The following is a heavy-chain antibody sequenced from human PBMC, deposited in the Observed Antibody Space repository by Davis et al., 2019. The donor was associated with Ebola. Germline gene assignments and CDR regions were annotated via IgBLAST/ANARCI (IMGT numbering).Heavy chain of an antibody. Sequence: GESLKISCSASGFTFSSHTMHWVRQAPGKGLEYVSVISSSGKTYYADSVKGRFTISRDNSQNNVYLHMTSLSVEDTAVYYCVKEGTTTIWVDSDNWGQGTLVTVAS. V-gene: IGHV3-64D*08. CDR3: VKEGTTTIWVDSDN. CDR1: GFTFSSHT. D-gene: IGHD1-26*01. CDR2: ISSSGKT. J-gene: IGHJ4*02.